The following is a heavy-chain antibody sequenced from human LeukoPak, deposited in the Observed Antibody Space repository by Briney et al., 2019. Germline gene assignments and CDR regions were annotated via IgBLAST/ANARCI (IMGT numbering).Heavy chain of an antibody. J-gene: IGHJ6*03. CDR2: ISYDVINV. V-gene: IGHV3-30*07. D-gene: IGHD3-3*01. Sequence: GRSLRLSCAASGFTFSSHTLNWVRQAPGRGLEWVAVISYDVINVYYGDSVKGRFTISRDNSKNTLYLQMNSLKTEDTAVYYCTTVPQQYYDFWSGYYTDIGYYMDVWGKGTTVTVSS. CDR1: GFTFSSHT. CDR3: TTVPQQYYDFWSGYYTDIGYYMDV.